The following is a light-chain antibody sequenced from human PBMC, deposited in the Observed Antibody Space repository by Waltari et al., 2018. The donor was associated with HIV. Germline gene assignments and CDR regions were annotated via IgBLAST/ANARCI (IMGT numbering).Light chain of an antibody. Sequence: EIVLPQSPGTLSSSLGERVTLSCRASQSVSSSSLVWYQQKPGQAPRLLIYGASSRDTGIPDRVSGSGSGTDFTLTISRLDPEDFAVYYCQQYGSSVTFGQGTRLEIK. CDR1: QSVSSSS. CDR2: GAS. CDR3: QQYGSSVT. V-gene: IGKV3-20*01. J-gene: IGKJ5*01.